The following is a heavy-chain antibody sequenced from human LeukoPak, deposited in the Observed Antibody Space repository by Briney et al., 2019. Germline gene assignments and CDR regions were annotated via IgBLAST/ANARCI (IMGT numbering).Heavy chain of an antibody. CDR1: GFTFSSYA. D-gene: IGHD1-1*01. J-gene: IGHJ4*02. V-gene: IGHV3-64*01. Sequence: GGSLRLSCAASGFTFSSYAMHWVRQAPGKGLEYVSAISSNGGSTYYANSVKGRFTISRDNSKNTLYLQMGSLRAEDMAVYYCASPGVLGTHYFDYWGQGTLVTVSS. CDR3: ASPGVLGTHYFDY. CDR2: ISSNGGST.